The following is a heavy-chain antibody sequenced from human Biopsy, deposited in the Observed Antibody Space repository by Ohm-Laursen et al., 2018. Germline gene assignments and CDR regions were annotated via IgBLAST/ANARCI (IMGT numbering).Heavy chain of an antibody. J-gene: IGHJ6*02. CDR2: IHHSGST. Sequence: GTLSLTCPVSGVSITAYYWSWIRQPPGKGLECIGNIHHSGSTNYNPSLKSRLTISVDTSKNQFSLKLSSVTAADTAVYYCARMDCSGGSCHYYSYGMDVWGQGTTATVSS. V-gene: IGHV4-59*12. CDR3: ARMDCSGGSCHYYSYGMDV. D-gene: IGHD2-15*01. CDR1: GVSITAYY.